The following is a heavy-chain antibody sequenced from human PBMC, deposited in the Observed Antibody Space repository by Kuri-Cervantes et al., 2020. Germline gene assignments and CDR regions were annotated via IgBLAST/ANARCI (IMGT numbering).Heavy chain of an antibody. CDR1: GGSISSSSYY. D-gene: IGHD1-1*01. J-gene: IGHJ6*03. V-gene: IGHV4-39*07. CDR2: IYHSGST. CDR3: AVLEGYYYYMDV. Sequence: SETLSLTCTVSGGSISSSSYYWGWIRQPPGKGLEWIGSIYHSGSTYYNPSLKSRVTISVDTSKNQFSLKLSSVTATDTAVYYCAVLEGYYYYMDVWGKGTTVTVSS.